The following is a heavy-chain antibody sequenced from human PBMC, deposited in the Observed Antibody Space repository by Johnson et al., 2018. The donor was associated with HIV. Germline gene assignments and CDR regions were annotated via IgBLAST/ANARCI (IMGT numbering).Heavy chain of an antibody. Sequence: VQLVESGGGLVQPGGSLRLSCAASGFTVSSNYMSWVRQAPGKGLEWVSPISGSDHSTYYADSVRGRFTISRDNSKNTLYLQMNSLRAEDTAVYYCARGSRYTFDNDDVHLLHAFDIWGQGTMVTVSS. CDR2: ISGSDHST. CDR3: ARGSRYTFDNDDVHLLHAFDI. D-gene: IGHD3-16*01. CDR1: GFTVSSNY. V-gene: IGHV3-23*04. J-gene: IGHJ3*02.